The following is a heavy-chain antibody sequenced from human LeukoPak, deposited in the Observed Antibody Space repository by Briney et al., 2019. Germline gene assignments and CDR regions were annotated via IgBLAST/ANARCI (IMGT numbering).Heavy chain of an antibody. CDR2: ISSSSATI. V-gene: IGHV3-48*02. D-gene: IGHD6-25*01. Sequence: GGSLRLSCAGSGFTFSTYSMNWVRQAPGKGLEWVSYISSSSATIYYSDSVKGRFTTSRDNAKNSLYLQMNSLRDEDTAVYYCARRDTSGPWRLYGVHVWGQGTTVTVSS. CDR3: ARRDTSGPWRLYGVHV. J-gene: IGHJ6*02. CDR1: GFTFSTYS.